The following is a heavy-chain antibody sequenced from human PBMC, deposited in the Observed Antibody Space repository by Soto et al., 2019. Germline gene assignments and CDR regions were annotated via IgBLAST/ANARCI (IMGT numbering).Heavy chain of an antibody. D-gene: IGHD3-3*01. V-gene: IGHV4-30-4*01. Sequence: QVQLQESGPGLVKPSQTLSLTCTVSGGSISSGDYYWSWIRQPPGKGLEWIGYIYYSGSTYYNPSLKSRVTISVDTSKTQFSLKLSSVTAADTAVYYCARARTNYDFWSGTYYYYGMDVWGQGTTVTVSS. CDR2: IYYSGST. CDR1: GGSISSGDYY. CDR3: ARARTNYDFWSGTYYYYGMDV. J-gene: IGHJ6*02.